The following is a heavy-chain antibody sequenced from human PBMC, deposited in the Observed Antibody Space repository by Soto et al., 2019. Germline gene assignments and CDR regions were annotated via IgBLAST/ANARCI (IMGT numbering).Heavy chain of an antibody. Sequence: SATLSLTCTVSGGSINDYYWGWIRQPPGKGLEWIGHVSSSGSTKYTPSLQSRVTISVGTSKKQFSLKLNSVTAADTAVYYCARGEGNYYDRSGHYVNWFDPWGQGKMVT. CDR3: ARGEGNYYDRSGHYVNWFDP. V-gene: IGHV4-59*01. D-gene: IGHD3-22*01. J-gene: IGHJ5*02. CDR1: GGSINDYY. CDR2: VSSSGST.